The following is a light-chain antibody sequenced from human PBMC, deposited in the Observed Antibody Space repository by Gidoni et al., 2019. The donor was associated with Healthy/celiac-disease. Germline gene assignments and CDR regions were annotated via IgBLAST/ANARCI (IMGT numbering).Light chain of an antibody. J-gene: IGKJ4*01. Sequence: EIVLTQFLGTLSLSPGERATLSCRSSQSVSSSYLSGYQQKPGQAPRLLIYGAASRATGVLDRISGSGSATEFTLTISRLEPEDFAVYYCQQYGSSPPLTFGGGTKVEIK. CDR2: GAA. CDR1: QSVSSSY. V-gene: IGKV3-20*01. CDR3: QQYGSSPPLT.